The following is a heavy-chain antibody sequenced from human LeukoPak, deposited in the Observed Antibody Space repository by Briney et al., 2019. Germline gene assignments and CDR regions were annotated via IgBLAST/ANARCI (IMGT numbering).Heavy chain of an antibody. CDR2: VNPNSGNK. D-gene: IGHD1-1*01. J-gene: IGHJ4*02. Sequence: ASVKVSCKASGYTFTSYDINWVRQATGQGLEWMGWVNPNSGNKGYAQKFQGRVTMTTNTSITTAYMELSSLRSEDTAVYYCATAVGWNDGPYYFDYWGQGTLVTVSS. CDR3: ATAVGWNDGPYYFDY. V-gene: IGHV1-8*01. CDR1: GYTFTSYD.